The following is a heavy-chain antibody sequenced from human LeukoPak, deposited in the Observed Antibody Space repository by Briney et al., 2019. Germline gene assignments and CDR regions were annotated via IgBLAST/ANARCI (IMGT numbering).Heavy chain of an antibody. J-gene: IGHJ4*02. V-gene: IGHV1-18*01. CDR1: GYTFTSYG. D-gene: IGHD2-21*02. Sequence: ASVKVSCKASGYTFTSYGISWVRQAPGQGLEWMGWISAYNGNTNYAQKLQGRVSMTTDTSTSTAYMELRSLRSDDTAVYYCARARLRGVTHFRSRDFDYWGQGTLVTVSS. CDR2: ISAYNGNT. CDR3: ARARLRGVTHFRSRDFDY.